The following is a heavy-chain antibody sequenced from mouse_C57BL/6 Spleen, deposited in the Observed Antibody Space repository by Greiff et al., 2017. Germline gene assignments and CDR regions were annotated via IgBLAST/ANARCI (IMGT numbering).Heavy chain of an antibody. CDR1: GFTFSSYA. CDR3: AREGAYYSNLNSYFDA. CDR2: ISAGGSYT. D-gene: IGHD2-5*01. J-gene: IGHJ1*03. V-gene: IGHV5-4*03. Sequence: EVKVEESGGGLVKPGGSLKLSCAASGFTFSSYAMSWVRQTPEKRLEWVATISAGGSYTYYPDNVKGRFTISRDNTKNTLYLQMSHLKSEDTAMYYCAREGAYYSNLNSYFDAWGKGTTVTVSS.